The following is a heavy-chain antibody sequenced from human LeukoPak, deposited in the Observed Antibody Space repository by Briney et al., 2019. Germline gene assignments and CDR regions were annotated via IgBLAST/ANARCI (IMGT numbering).Heavy chain of an antibody. CDR3: ARGPYYYGSGSYYLNY. J-gene: IGHJ4*02. Sequence: ASVKVSCKASGYTFTSYDVNWVRQATGQGLEWMGWMNPDSGNTGYAQKFQGRVTMTRNTSISTAYMELSNLRSEDTAVYYCARGPYYYGSGSYYLNYWGQGTLVTVSS. V-gene: IGHV1-8*01. D-gene: IGHD3-10*01. CDR1: GYTFTSYD. CDR2: MNPDSGNT.